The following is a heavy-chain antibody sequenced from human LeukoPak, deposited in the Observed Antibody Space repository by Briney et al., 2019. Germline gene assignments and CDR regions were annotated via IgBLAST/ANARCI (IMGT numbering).Heavy chain of an antibody. V-gene: IGHV3-7*01. CDR2: INPDGSQK. D-gene: IGHD1-1*01. CDR1: GFTFSGNW. Sequence: GGSLRLSCEASGFTFSGNWMSWVRQAPGKGLEWVASINPDGSQKHYVDSVKGRFTISRDNTKGSLCLQMNSLGAEDTAMYYCAKLLGTGTTYDSWGQGTRVTVSS. J-gene: IGHJ4*02. CDR3: AKLLGTGTTYDS.